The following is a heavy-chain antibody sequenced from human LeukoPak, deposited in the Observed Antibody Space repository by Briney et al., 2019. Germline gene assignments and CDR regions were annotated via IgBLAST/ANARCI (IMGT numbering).Heavy chain of an antibody. CDR3: ARSYSSSSPYNWFDP. V-gene: IGHV1-8*03. CDR1: GYIFSDFD. Sequence: ASVRVSCKASGYIFSDFDINWVRQASGQGLEWVAWMNPNSGNPAYAQEFQGRATVSGNISISTAYLELRSLKSEDTAVYYCARSYSSSSPYNWFDPWGQGTLVTVSS. D-gene: IGHD6-13*01. J-gene: IGHJ5*02. CDR2: MNPNSGNP.